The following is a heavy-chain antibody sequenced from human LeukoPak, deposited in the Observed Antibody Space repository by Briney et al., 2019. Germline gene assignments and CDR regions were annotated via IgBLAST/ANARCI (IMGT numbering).Heavy chain of an antibody. J-gene: IGHJ4*02. Sequence: ASVKVSCKASGYTFTSYYMHWVRQAPGQGLEWMGIINPRGGSTSYAQKLQGRVTMTTDTSTSTAYMELRSLRADDTAVYYCARDQYCSSTSCYRGGFDYWGQGTLVTVSS. CDR3: ARDQYCSSTSCYRGGFDY. D-gene: IGHD2-2*02. CDR2: INPRGGST. CDR1: GYTFTSYY. V-gene: IGHV1-46*01.